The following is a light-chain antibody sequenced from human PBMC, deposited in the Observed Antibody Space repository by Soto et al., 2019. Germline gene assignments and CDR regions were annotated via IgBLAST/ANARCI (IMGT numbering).Light chain of an antibody. V-gene: IGLV2-11*01. Sequence: QSALTQPRSVSGSPGQSVTISCTGTSGDGGDYDYVSWYQQHPGKAPKVLLYDVSKRPSGVPDRFSGSKSGNTASLTVSGLQAEDEADYYCSSYAGSNNLGVFGTGTKVTVL. CDR1: SGDGGDYDY. CDR2: DVS. J-gene: IGLJ1*01. CDR3: SSYAGSNNLGV.